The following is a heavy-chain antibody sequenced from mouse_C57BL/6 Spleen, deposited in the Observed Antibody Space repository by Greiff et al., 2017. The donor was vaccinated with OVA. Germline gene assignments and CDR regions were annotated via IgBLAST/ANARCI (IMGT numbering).Heavy chain of an antibody. CDR1: GYTFTSYW. Sequence: QVQLQQPGAELVKPGASVKLSCKASGYTFTSYWMQWVKQRPGQGLEWIGEIDPSDSYTNYNQKFKGKATLPVDTSSSTAYMQLSSLTSEDSAVYYCARSEGGYYWGQGTTLTVSS. CDR2: IDPSDSYT. CDR3: ARSEGGYY. V-gene: IGHV1-50*01. J-gene: IGHJ2*01.